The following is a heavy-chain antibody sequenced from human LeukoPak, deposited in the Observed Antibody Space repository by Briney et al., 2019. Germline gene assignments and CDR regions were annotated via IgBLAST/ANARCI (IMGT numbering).Heavy chain of an antibody. CDR2: ISAYNGNT. V-gene: IGHV1-18*04. CDR3: ARGSAQIAVAGGEDAFDI. CDR1: GYTFTSYG. Sequence: ASVKVSCTASGYTFTSYGISWVRQAPGQGLEWMGWISAYNGNTNYAQKLQGRVTMTTDTSTSTAYMELRSLRSDDTAVYYCARGSAQIAVAGGEDAFDIWGQGTMVTVSS. D-gene: IGHD6-19*01. J-gene: IGHJ3*02.